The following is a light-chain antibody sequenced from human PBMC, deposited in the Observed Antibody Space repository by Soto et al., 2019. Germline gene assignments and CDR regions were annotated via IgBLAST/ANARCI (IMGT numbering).Light chain of an antibody. CDR3: QQYYSSPFT. J-gene: IGKJ3*01. CDR2: WVS. Sequence: DIVMTQSPDSLAVSLGERATINCKSSQSVLYSSNDKNYLAWYQQKPGQPPRLLIYWVSTRESGVPDRVTGGGSGTDFTLTISSLQAEDVAVYYCQQYYSSPFTFGPGTKVDIK. V-gene: IGKV4-1*01. CDR1: QSVLYSSNDKNY.